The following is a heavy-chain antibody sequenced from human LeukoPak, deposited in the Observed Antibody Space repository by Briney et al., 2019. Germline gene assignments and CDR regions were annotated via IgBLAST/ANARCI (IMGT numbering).Heavy chain of an antibody. CDR2: INQDGGKE. V-gene: IGHV3-7*01. CDR1: GFTFSNAW. D-gene: IGHD3-10*01. J-gene: IGHJ4*01. CDR3: ARAGGSGTVDY. Sequence: GGSLRLSCAASGFTFSNAWMSWVRQAPGKGLEWVANINQDGGKEYYVDSVKGRFTISRDNAKNSLYLQMNSLRAEDTAVYYCARAGGSGTVDYWGHGTLVTVSS.